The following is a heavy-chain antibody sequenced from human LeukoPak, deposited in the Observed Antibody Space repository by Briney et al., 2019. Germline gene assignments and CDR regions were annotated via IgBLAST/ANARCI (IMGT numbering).Heavy chain of an antibody. Sequence: GGSLRLSCAASGSTLSDYYMDWVRQAPGKGLEWVGRTRNRAKSYTTEYAASVKGRFIISRDDSKSSLYLQMNSLKAEDTAVYYCAQARTTSGYYYSDYWGQGTLVTVSS. CDR1: GSTLSDYY. D-gene: IGHD3-22*01. V-gene: IGHV3-72*01. CDR3: AQARTTSGYYYSDY. CDR2: TRNRAKSYTT. J-gene: IGHJ4*02.